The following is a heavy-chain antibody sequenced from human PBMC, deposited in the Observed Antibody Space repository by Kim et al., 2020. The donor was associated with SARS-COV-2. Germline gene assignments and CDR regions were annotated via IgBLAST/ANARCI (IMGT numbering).Heavy chain of an antibody. Sequence: SETLSLTCTVSGGSISSSSYYWGWIRQPPGKGLEWIGSIYYSGSTYYNPSLKSRVTISVDTSKNQFSLKLSSVTAADTAVYYCARNSGYDCDNPGLYSYGCPFDYWGQGTLVTVSS. D-gene: IGHD5-12*01. CDR1: GGSISSSSYY. J-gene: IGHJ4*02. CDR2: IYYSGST. CDR3: ARNSGYDCDNPGLYSYGCPFDY. V-gene: IGHV4-39*01.